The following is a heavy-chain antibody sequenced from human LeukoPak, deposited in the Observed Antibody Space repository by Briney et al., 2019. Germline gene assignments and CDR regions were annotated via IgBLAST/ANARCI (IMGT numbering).Heavy chain of an antibody. CDR3: ARAGITGTTRFDP. J-gene: IGHJ5*02. D-gene: IGHD1-7*01. CDR1: GGSISSGSYY. Sequence: SGTLSLTCTVSGGSISSGSYYWSWIRQPAGKGLEWIGRIYTSGSTNYNPSLKSRVTISVDTSKNQFSLKLSSVTAADTAVYYCARAGITGTTRFDPWGQGTLVTVSS. V-gene: IGHV4-61*02. CDR2: IYTSGST.